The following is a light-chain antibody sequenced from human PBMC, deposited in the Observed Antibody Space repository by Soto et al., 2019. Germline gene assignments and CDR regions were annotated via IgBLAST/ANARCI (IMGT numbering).Light chain of an antibody. V-gene: IGKV3-20*01. CDR2: GAS. J-gene: IGKJ3*01. CDR1: QVVVTAY. Sequence: EIVLTQSPGTLSVSPGERATLSCRASQVVVTAYIHWYQHKPGQAPRLLISGASTRASGIPDRFSGSGVGTDFTLTIHRLEPEYCAVYYCLLLRASPTFGPGSRVHI. CDR3: LLLRASPT.